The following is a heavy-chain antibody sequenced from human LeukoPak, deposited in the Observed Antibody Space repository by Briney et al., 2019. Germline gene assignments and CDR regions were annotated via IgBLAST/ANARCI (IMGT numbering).Heavy chain of an antibody. V-gene: IGHV4-38-2*01. D-gene: IGHD3-9*01. CDR2: IYHSGST. Sequence: PSETLSLTCAVSGYSISSGYYWGWIRQPPGKGLEWIGSIYHSGSTYYNPSLKSRVTISLDTSKNQFSLKLSSVTAADTAVYYCARGDYDILTGYYFWGQGTLVTVSS. J-gene: IGHJ4*02. CDR1: GYSISSGYY. CDR3: ARGDYDILTGYYF.